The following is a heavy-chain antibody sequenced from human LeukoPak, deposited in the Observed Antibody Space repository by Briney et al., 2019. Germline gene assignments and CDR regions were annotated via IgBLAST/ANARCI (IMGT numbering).Heavy chain of an antibody. CDR2: IRYDGSNK. CDR3: ARVSLGKWLRFRAFDY. Sequence: GGSLRLSCAASGFTFSSYGMHWVRQAPGKGLEWVAFIRYDGSNKYYADSVKGRFTISRDNSKNMLYLQMNSLRAEDTAVYYCARVSLGKWLRFRAFDYWGQGTLVTVSS. D-gene: IGHD5-12*01. CDR1: GFTFSSYG. J-gene: IGHJ4*02. V-gene: IGHV3-30*02.